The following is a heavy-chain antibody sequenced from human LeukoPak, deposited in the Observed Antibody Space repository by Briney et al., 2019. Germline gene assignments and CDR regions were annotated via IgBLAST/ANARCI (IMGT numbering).Heavy chain of an antibody. CDR2: TVGGGDGT. CDR3: AREAPGYYFDF. J-gene: IGHJ4*02. Sequence: GGSLRLSCAASGFTFSSTSMSWVRQAPGKGLEWVAVTVGGGDGTYYADSVKGRFTISRDNSKNTLFLQMHSLRAEDTAVYYCAREAPGYYFDFWGQGTLVTVSS. V-gene: IGHV3-23*01. CDR1: GFTFSSTS.